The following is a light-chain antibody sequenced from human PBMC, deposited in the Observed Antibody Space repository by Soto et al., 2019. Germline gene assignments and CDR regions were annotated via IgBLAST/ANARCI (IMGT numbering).Light chain of an antibody. CDR1: SSDVGGYKY. Sequence: QSALTQPPSASGSPGQSVTISCTGTSSDVGGYKYVSWYQQYPGKAPKLMIYAVNKRPSGVPDRFCGSKSGNTASLTVSGLQAEDEADYYCSSYAGSNNYVFGTGTKVTVL. CDR3: SSYAGSNNYV. J-gene: IGLJ1*01. V-gene: IGLV2-8*01. CDR2: AVN.